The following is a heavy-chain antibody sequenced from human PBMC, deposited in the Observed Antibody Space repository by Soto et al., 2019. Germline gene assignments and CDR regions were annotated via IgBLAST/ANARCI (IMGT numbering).Heavy chain of an antibody. V-gene: IGHV1-69*01. J-gene: IGHJ3*02. CDR1: GGTFSSYA. CDR3: ARGRLPYGGHDAFYI. CDR2: IIPIFGTA. D-gene: IGHD4-17*01. Sequence: QVQLVQSGAEVKKPGSSVKVSCKASGGTFSSYAISWVRQAPGQGLEWMGGIIPIFGTANYAQKFEGRVTITAKETTSTANMKLSSMRSEDRAVYYCARGRLPYGGHDAFYIWGQGKIVTVSS.